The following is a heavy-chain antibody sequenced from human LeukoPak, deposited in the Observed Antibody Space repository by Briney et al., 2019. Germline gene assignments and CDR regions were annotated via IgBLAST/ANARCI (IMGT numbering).Heavy chain of an antibody. J-gene: IGHJ4*02. CDR1: GYTFTSYG. D-gene: IGHD6-19*01. CDR2: ISPYNGNT. CDR3: ARDITGYSSGWYESYFDY. V-gene: IGHV1-18*01. Sequence: GASVKVSCKASGYTFTSYGISWVRQAPGQGLEWMGWISPYNGNTKYAQKFQGRVTMTTDTSTSTAYMELRSLRSDDTAVYYCARDITGYSSGWYESYFDYWGQGTLVTVSS.